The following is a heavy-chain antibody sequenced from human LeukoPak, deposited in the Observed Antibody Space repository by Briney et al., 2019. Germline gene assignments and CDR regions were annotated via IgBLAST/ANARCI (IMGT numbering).Heavy chain of an antibody. CDR1: GFTFSSYA. V-gene: IGHV3-23*01. CDR2: ISGSGGST. J-gene: IGHJ4*02. CDR3: ARDRGGILSPL. Sequence: GGSLRLSCAASGFTFSSYAMSWVRQAPGKGLEWVSAISGSGGSTYYADSVKGRFTISRDNAKNSLYLQMNSLRAEDTAVYYCARDRGGILSPLWGQGTLVTVSS. D-gene: IGHD1-14*01.